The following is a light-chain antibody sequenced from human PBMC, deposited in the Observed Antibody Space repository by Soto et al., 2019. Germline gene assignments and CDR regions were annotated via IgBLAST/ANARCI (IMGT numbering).Light chain of an antibody. CDR3: QQYTNWPFT. CDR1: QSVGDN. V-gene: IGKV3-15*01. Sequence: EMVLTQSPATLSVSPGERATLSCRASQSVGDNLAWYQQKPGQPPRLLIYGASTRATGLSARFSGSGSGTEFTLTISSLQSEDFAVYYCQQYTNWPFTFGPGTKVDFK. CDR2: GAS. J-gene: IGKJ3*01.